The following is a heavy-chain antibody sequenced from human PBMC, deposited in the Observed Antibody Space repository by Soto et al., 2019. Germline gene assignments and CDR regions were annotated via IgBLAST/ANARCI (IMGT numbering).Heavy chain of an antibody. D-gene: IGHD3-3*01. J-gene: IGHJ5*02. V-gene: IGHV4-34*01. CDR3: ASRVYYDFSSNWFDP. CDR2: INHSGST. Sequence: SETLSLTCAVYGGSFSGYYWSWIRQPPGKGLEWIGEINHSGSTNYNPSLKSRVTISVDTSKNQFSLKLSSVTAADTAVYYCASRVYYDFSSNWFDPWGQGTLVTVSS. CDR1: GGSFSGYY.